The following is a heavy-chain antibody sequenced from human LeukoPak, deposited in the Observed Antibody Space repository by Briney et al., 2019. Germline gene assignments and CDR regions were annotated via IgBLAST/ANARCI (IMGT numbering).Heavy chain of an antibody. CDR1: GFTFSSYG. Sequence: GGSLRLSCAASGFTFSSYGMHWVRQAPGKGLEWVAFIRYDGSNKYYADSVKGRFTISRDNSKNTLYLQMNSLRAEDTAVYYCARDPLYCSSTSCYWKYFDYWGQGTLVTVSS. J-gene: IGHJ4*02. CDR3: ARDPLYCSSTSCYWKYFDY. D-gene: IGHD2-2*01. CDR2: IRYDGSNK. V-gene: IGHV3-30*02.